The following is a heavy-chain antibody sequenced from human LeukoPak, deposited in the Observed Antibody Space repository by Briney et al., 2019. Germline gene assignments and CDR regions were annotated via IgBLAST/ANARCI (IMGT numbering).Heavy chain of an antibody. Sequence: GASVKVSCKASGGTVSSYAISWVRQAPGQGLEWLGGIIPIFGTANYAQKFQGRVTITADKSTSTAYMELSSLRSKHTNIYYCAGTTLNGYYTGRVDYYYYGMDVWGQGTTVTVSS. CDR3: AGTTLNGYYTGRVDYYYYGMDV. V-gene: IGHV1-69*06. J-gene: IGHJ6*02. CDR2: IIPIFGTA. CDR1: GGTVSSYA. D-gene: IGHD3-9*01.